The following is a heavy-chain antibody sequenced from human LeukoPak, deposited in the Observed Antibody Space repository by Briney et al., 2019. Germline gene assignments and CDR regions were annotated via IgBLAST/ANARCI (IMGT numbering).Heavy chain of an antibody. J-gene: IGHJ5*02. Sequence: EASVKVSCKASGYKFTSYDIDWVRQAAGKGPEWMGWMNPNTGNTAYAQKFQGRVVMSRDTDTATAFMELSGMRPDYTAVYYCAKVYHWDNFFDPWGQGTLVTVTS. CDR3: AKVYHWDNFFDP. CDR2: MNPNTGNT. V-gene: IGHV1-8*01. D-gene: IGHD1-1*01. CDR1: GYKFTSYD.